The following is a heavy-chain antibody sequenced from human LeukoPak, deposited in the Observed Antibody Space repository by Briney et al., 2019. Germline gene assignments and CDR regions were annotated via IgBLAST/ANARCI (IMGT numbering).Heavy chain of an antibody. V-gene: IGHV3-23*01. D-gene: IGHD2-8*01. J-gene: IGHJ4*02. CDR3: AKGQGDYCSTNSRPLRFDY. Sequence: GGSLRLSCTASGFTFSRYSMSWVRQAPGKGLEWVSGISGSGGATYDAASVKGRFTFSRDNSKNTLYLQMNSLRAEDTAVYYCAKGQGDYCSTNSRPLRFDYWGLGTLVTVSS. CDR2: ISGSGGAT. CDR1: GFTFSRYS.